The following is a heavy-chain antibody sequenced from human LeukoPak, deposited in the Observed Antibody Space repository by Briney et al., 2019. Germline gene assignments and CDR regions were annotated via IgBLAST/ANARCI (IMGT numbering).Heavy chain of an antibody. V-gene: IGHV4-59*01. CDR1: GGSISSSY. J-gene: IGHJ5*02. Sequence: PETLSLTCTVSGGSISSSYWSWIRQTPGKGLEWIGYICYTGSPNYNPSLKGRVTISGDTSRNQFSLKDSPQQHHSGNAHLDQDGPQNTRWPMGTAQPFPDP. D-gene: IGHD6-13*01. CDR3: QDGPQNTRWPMGTAQPFPDP. CDR2: ICYTGSP.